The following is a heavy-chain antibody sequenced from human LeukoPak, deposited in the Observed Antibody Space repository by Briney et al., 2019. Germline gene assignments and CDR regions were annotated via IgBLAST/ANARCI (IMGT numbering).Heavy chain of an antibody. CDR3: AKSMVGPRGYYYYGMDV. CDR2: ISGSGGST. D-gene: IGHD3-10*02. CDR1: GFTFSSYA. Sequence: GGSLRLSCAASGFTFSSYAMSWVRQAPGKGLEWVSAISGSGGSTYYADSVKGRFTISRDNSKNTLYLQMNSLRAEDTAVYCCAKSMVGPRGYYYYGMDVWGQGTTVTVSS. J-gene: IGHJ6*02. V-gene: IGHV3-23*01.